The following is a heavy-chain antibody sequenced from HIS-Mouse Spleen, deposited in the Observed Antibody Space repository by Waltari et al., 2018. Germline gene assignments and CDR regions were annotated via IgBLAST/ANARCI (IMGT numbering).Heavy chain of an antibody. D-gene: IGHD3-3*01. Sequence: GRFTISRDNAKNSLYLQMNSLRAEDTAVYYCARDTYSDYYDFWSGYYDYWGQGTLVTVSS. V-gene: IGHV3-48*01. J-gene: IGHJ4*02. CDR3: ARDTYSDYYDFWSGYYDY.